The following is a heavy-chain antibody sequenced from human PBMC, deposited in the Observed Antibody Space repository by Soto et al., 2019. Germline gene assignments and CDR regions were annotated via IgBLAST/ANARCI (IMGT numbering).Heavy chain of an antibody. D-gene: IGHD7-27*01. CDR2: ISSSSSYI. Sequence: GGSLRLSCAASGFTFSSYSMNWVRQAPGKGLEWVSSISSSSSYIYYADSVKGRFTISRDNAKNSLYLQMNSLRAEDTAVYYCARADWGSTSFDYWGQGALVTVSS. CDR3: ARADWGSTSFDY. CDR1: GFTFSSYS. J-gene: IGHJ4*02. V-gene: IGHV3-21*01.